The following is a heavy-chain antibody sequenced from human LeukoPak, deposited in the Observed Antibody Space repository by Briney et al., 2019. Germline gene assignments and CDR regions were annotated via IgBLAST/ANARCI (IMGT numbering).Heavy chain of an antibody. CDR1: GGSFSGYY. CDR2: INHSGST. CDR3: ARGRYDFWSGYYPKTNWFDP. D-gene: IGHD3-3*01. V-gene: IGHV4-34*01. Sequence: SETLSLTCAVYGGSFSGYYWSWIRQPPGKGLEWTGEINHSGSTNYNPSLKSRVTISVDTSKNQFSLKLSSVTAADTAVYYCARGRYDFWSGYYPKTNWFDPWGQGTLVTVSS. J-gene: IGHJ5*02.